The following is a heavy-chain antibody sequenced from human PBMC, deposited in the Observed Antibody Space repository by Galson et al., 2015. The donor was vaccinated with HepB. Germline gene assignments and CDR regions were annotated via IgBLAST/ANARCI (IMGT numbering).Heavy chain of an antibody. CDR2: INSDGSST. V-gene: IGHV3-74*01. CDR3: ARESVEMATMIY. D-gene: IGHD5-24*01. Sequence: SLRLSCAASGFTLRSYWMHWVRQAPGKGLVWVSRINSDGSSTNYADSVKGRFTISRDNAKNTLYLQMNSLRAEDTAVYYRARESVEMATMIYWGQGTLVTVSS. J-gene: IGHJ4*02. CDR1: GFTLRSYW.